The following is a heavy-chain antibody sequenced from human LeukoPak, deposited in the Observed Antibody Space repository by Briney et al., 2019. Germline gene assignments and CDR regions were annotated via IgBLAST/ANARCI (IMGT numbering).Heavy chain of an antibody. J-gene: IGHJ4*02. CDR1: GFTFSSYW. CDR2: IKQDGSEK. Sequence: GGSLRLSCAASGFTFSSYWMSWVRQAPGKGLEWVANIKQDGSEKYYVDSVKGRFTISRDNAKNSLYLQVNSLRAEDTAVYYCARYYDFWSLDYWGQGTLVTVSS. D-gene: IGHD3-3*01. V-gene: IGHV3-7*01. CDR3: ARYYDFWSLDY.